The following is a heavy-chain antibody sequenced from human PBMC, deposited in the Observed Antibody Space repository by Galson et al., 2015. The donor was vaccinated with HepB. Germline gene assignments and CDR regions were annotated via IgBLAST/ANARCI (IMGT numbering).Heavy chain of an antibody. D-gene: IGHD2-2*01. CDR3: ARRYCSRTSCYPFES. J-gene: IGHJ4*02. V-gene: IGHV4-31*03. CDR1: GGSITTGGYY. CDR2: IYHSGST. Sequence: QVQLQESGPGLLKPSETLSLTCTVSGGSITTGGYYWSWIRQLPGKGLEWIGSIYHSGSTYYNPSLKARVTISVDTSKNQFSLKLSSVTAADTAIYYCARRYCSRTSCYPFESWGQGTLVTVSS.